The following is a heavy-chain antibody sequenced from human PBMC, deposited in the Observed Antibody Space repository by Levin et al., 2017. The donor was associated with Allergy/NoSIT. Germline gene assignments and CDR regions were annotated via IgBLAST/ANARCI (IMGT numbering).Heavy chain of an antibody. V-gene: IGHV3-74*01. D-gene: IGHD6-13*01. CDR2: INSDGSST. J-gene: IGHJ4*02. CDR1: GFTFSSYW. CDR3: ARVKGRYSSRTLDY. Sequence: GESLKISCAASGFTFSSYWMHWVRQAPGKGLVWVSRINSDGSSTSYADSVKGRFTISRDNAKNTLYLQMNSLRAEDTAVYYCARVKGRYSSRTLDYWGQGTLVTVSS.